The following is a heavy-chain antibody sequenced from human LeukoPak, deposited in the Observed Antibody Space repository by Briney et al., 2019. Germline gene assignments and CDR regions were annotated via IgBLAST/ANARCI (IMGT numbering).Heavy chain of an antibody. CDR3: ARGFLGSSWLYYYYYYMDV. D-gene: IGHD6-13*01. CDR2: INPNSGGT. CDR1: GYTFTKEA. Sequence: GASVKVSCKAFGYTFTKEAISWVRQAPGQGLEWMGWINPNSGGTNYAQKFQGRVTMTRDTSISTAYMEVSRLRSDDTAVYYCARGFLGSSWLYYYYYYMDVWGKGTTVTVSS. J-gene: IGHJ6*03. V-gene: IGHV1-2*02.